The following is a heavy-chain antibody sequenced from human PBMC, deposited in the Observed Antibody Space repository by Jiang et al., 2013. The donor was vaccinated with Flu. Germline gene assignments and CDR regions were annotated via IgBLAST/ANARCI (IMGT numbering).Heavy chain of an antibody. J-gene: IGHJ5*02. CDR3: ATFRNSGLVAAAGSGYNWFDP. Sequence: SCKVSGYTLTELSMHWVRQAPGKGLEWMGGFDPEDGETIYAQKFQGRVTMTEDTSTDTAYMELSSLRSEDTAVYYCATFRNSGLVAAAGSGYNWFDPWGQGTLVTVSS. CDR1: GYTLTELS. CDR2: FDPEDGET. V-gene: IGHV1-24*01. D-gene: IGHD6-13*01.